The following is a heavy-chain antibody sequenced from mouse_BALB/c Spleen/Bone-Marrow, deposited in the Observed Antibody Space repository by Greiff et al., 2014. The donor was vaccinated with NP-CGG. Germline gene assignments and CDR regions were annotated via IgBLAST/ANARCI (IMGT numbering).Heavy chain of an antibody. J-gene: IGHJ3*01. CDR2: INPYNGDT. CDR3: AREYYDSSSWFAY. D-gene: IGHD1-1*01. Sequence: VQLQQSGPELVKPGASVKISCKASGYSFTGYSMNWVMQSHGKSLEWIGRINPYNGDTFYNQKFKGKATLTVDKSSSTAHMELRSLASEDSAVYYCAREYYDSSSWFAYWGQGTLVTVSA. V-gene: IGHV1-20*02. CDR1: GYSFTGYS.